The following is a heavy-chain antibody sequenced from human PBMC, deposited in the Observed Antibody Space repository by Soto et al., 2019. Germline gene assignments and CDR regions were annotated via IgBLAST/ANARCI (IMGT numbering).Heavy chain of an antibody. CDR2: IKEDGSQK. CDR3: ARVNSSGLSDY. Sequence: GGSLRLSCAASRFSFSDYWMNWVRQAPGKGLEWVANIKEDGSQKYYVGAVRGRFTISRDNAKNSLYLQMNSLRAEDTAVYYCARVNSSGLSDYWGQGTLVTVSS. V-gene: IGHV3-7*01. J-gene: IGHJ4*02. D-gene: IGHD6-19*01. CDR1: RFSFSDYW.